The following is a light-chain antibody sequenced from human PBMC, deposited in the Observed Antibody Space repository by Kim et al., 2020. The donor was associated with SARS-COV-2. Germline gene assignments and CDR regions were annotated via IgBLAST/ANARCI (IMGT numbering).Light chain of an antibody. CDR1: QSITNY. J-gene: IGKJ2*01. CDR3: QQSYTTPYT. Sequence: DIQLTQSPSSLSASVGDRVTITCRASQSITNYLNWYQQKPGKAPELLIYAASTLQTEVPSRFSGSGSGAHFTLTISSLQPEDFATYYCQQSYTTPYTFGQGTKLEI. CDR2: AAS. V-gene: IGKV1-39*01.